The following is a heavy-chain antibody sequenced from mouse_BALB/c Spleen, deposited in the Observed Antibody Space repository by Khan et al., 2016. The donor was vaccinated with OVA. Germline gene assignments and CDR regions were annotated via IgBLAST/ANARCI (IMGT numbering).Heavy chain of an antibody. Sequence: QIQLVQSGPELKKPGETVKISCKASGYTFTNYGMNWVKQAPGKGLKWMGWINTYTGEPTYGDDLKGRFAFSLETSASTAYLQINNLKNEDTATYFCARVGNYWYFDVWGAGPTVTVSS. CDR1: GYTFTNYG. J-gene: IGHJ1*01. CDR3: ARVGNYWYFDV. CDR2: INTYTGEP. V-gene: IGHV9-3-1*01. D-gene: IGHD2-1*01.